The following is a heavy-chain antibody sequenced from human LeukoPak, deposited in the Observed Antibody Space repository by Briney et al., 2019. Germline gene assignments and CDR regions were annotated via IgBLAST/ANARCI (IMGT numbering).Heavy chain of an antibody. Sequence: PGGSLRLSCAASGFTFDDYAMHWGREAPGEGLEWVSGISWNSGSIGYADSVKGRLTIYRDNAKNSLYLQMNSLRAEDTALYYCAKGSYYDSSGYYSYWGQGTLVTVSS. V-gene: IGHV3-9*01. D-gene: IGHD3-22*01. CDR1: GFTFDDYA. J-gene: IGHJ4*02. CDR2: ISWNSGSI. CDR3: AKGSYYDSSGYYSY.